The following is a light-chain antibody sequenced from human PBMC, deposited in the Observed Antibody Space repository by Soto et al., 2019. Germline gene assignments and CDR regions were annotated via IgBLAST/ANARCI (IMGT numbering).Light chain of an antibody. V-gene: IGLV1-40*01. CDR2: DDN. Sequence: QSVLTQPASVSGAPGQRVTIPCTGSSSNIGAYYYVHWYQQLPGTVPKLLIYDDNNRPSGVPDRFSGSKSGNSASLAITGLQAEEEAAYYCQTYYSSRSTVVFGGGTKLTVL. CDR3: QTYYSSRSTVV. CDR1: SSNIGAYYY. J-gene: IGLJ2*01.